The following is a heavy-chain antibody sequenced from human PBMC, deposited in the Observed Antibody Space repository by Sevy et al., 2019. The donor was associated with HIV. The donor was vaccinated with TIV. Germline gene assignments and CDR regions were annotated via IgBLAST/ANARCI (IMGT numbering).Heavy chain of an antibody. D-gene: IGHD1-20*01. CDR3: AKERGITGAKDDAFDI. CDR1: GFPFSNYG. CDR2: LSGNSRGI. Sequence: GGSLRLSCAASGFPFSNYGMSWVRQAPGNGPEWVSTLSGNSRGIFYADSVKGRFTISRDNSKNTLYFQMNSLRAEDTAVYYCAKERGITGAKDDAFDIWGQGTMVTVSS. V-gene: IGHV3-23*01. J-gene: IGHJ3*02.